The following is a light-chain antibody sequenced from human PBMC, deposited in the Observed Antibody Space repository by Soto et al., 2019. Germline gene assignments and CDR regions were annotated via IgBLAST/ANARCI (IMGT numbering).Light chain of an antibody. V-gene: IGKV3-20*01. J-gene: IGKJ5*01. CDR3: QQYGNLPT. CDR2: DVS. CDR1: PSVRSTY. Sequence: IVLTQSPGTLSLSPGERATLSYRASPSVRSTYLAWYQHKPGQAPRILIYDVSTRATDIPDRFSGSGSGTDFTLTISRLEPEDFAVYYCQQYGNLPTFGQGTRLEI.